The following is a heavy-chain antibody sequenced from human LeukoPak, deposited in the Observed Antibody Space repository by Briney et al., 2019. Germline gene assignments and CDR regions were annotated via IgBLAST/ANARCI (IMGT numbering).Heavy chain of an antibody. CDR1: GGSISTNNW. Sequence: SETLSLTCAVSGGSISTNNWWGWVRQSPGQGLEWIGEMYHSGGTNYNPSLKSRVTISVDKSKNQFSLKLNSVTAADTAVYYCARTTSGSYYSYFDYWGQRTLVTVSS. CDR2: MYHSGGT. J-gene: IGHJ4*02. V-gene: IGHV4-4*02. CDR3: ARTTSGSYYSYFDY. D-gene: IGHD1-26*01.